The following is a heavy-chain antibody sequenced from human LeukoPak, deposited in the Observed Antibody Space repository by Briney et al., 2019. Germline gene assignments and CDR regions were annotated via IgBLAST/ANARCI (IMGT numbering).Heavy chain of an antibody. CDR1: GFTFSSYG. Sequence: GRSLRLSCAASGFTFSSYGMHWVRQAPGKGLEWVAVISYDGSNKYYADSVKGRFTISRDNSKNTLYLQMNSLRAEDTAVYYCAKEDYWGQGTLVTVSS. V-gene: IGHV3-30*18. CDR3: AKEDY. CDR2: ISYDGSNK. J-gene: IGHJ4*02.